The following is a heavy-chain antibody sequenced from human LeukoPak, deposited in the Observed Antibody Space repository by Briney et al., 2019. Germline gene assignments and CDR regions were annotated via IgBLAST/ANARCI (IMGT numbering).Heavy chain of an antibody. Sequence: SETLSLTCTVSGGSISSYYWSWIRQPPGKGLEWIGYIYYSGSTNYNPSLKSRVTISVDTSKNQFSLKLSSVTAADTAVYYCARGRGVAANDAFDIWGQGTMVTVSS. J-gene: IGHJ3*02. D-gene: IGHD2-15*01. CDR2: IYYSGST. CDR3: ARGRGVAANDAFDI. CDR1: GGSISSYY. V-gene: IGHV4-59*12.